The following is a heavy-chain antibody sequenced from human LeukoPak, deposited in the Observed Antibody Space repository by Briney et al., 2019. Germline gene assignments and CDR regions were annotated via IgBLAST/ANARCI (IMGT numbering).Heavy chain of an antibody. D-gene: IGHD6-19*01. J-gene: IGHJ4*02. CDR3: ARDVSALAGDFDY. Sequence: SQTLSLTCTVSGGSISSGSYYWSWIRQPAGKGLEWIGRIYTSGSTNYNPSLKSRVTISVDTSKNQFSLKLSSVTAADTAVYYCARDVSALAGDFDYWGQGTLVTVSS. V-gene: IGHV4-61*02. CDR2: IYTSGST. CDR1: GGSISSGSYY.